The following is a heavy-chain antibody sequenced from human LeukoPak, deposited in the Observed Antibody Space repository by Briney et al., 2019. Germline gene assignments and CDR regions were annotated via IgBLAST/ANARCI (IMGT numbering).Heavy chain of an antibody. CDR3: ARVKGYSSSSYYFDY. J-gene: IGHJ4*02. CDR1: GYSFTSYW. Sequence: GESLKISCKGSGYSFTSYWIGWVRQMPGKGLELMEIIYPGDSDTRYSTSFQGQVTISADKSISTAYLQWSSLKASDTAMYYCARVKGYSSSSYYFDYWGQGTLVTVSS. V-gene: IGHV5-51*01. D-gene: IGHD6-6*01. CDR2: IYPGDSDT.